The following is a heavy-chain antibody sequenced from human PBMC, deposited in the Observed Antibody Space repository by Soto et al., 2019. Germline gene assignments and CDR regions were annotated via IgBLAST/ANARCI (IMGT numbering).Heavy chain of an antibody. Sequence: GGSLRLSCAASGFTFSSYSMNWVRQAPGKGLEWVSSISSSSSYIYYADSVKGRFTISRDKAKNSLYLQMNSLRAEDTAVYYCAKDLYDPAPYPMIAAAGPWYWYGMDVWGQGTTVTVSS. V-gene: IGHV3-21*01. D-gene: IGHD6-13*01. J-gene: IGHJ6*02. CDR1: GFTFSSYS. CDR2: ISSSSSYI. CDR3: AKDLYDPAPYPMIAAAGPWYWYGMDV.